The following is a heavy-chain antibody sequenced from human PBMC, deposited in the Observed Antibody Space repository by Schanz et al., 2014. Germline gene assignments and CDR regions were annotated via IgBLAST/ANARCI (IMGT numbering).Heavy chain of an antibody. J-gene: IGHJ4*02. D-gene: IGHD3-3*01. CDR1: GFRFDDYA. V-gene: IGHV3-9*01. Sequence: EVQLVESGGGLVQPGRSLRLSCVASGFRFDDYAMHWVRQAPGKGLEWVSGMSWNAGSLGYGDSVKGRFTISRDNAKNSLYLQMNSLRAEDTAVYYCARDKGGYYPFDYWGQGTLVTVSS. CDR3: ARDKGGYYPFDY. CDR2: MSWNAGSL.